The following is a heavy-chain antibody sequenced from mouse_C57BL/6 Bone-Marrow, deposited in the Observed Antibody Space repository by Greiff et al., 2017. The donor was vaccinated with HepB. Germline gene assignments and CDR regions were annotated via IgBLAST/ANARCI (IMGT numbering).Heavy chain of an antibody. CDR3: ARGYYGKGNY. Sequence: VQLQQSGAELVRPGASVKLSCKASGYTFTDYYINWVKQRPGQGLEWIARIYPGSGNTYYNEKFKGKATLTAEKSSSTAYMQLSSLTSEDSAVYFCARGYYGKGNYWGQGTTLTVSS. J-gene: IGHJ2*01. D-gene: IGHD1-1*01. CDR2: IYPGSGNT. V-gene: IGHV1-76*01. CDR1: GYTFTDYY.